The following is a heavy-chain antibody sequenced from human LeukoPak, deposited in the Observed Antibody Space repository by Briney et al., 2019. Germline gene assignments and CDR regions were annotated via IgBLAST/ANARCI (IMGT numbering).Heavy chain of an antibody. V-gene: IGHV3-23*01. CDR3: ARTAWNYFGSGNYYAPDY. D-gene: IGHD3-10*01. J-gene: IGHJ4*02. CDR1: GFTFSSYA. CDR2: ISGSGGST. Sequence: PGGSLRLSCAASGFTFSSYAMSWVRQAPGKGLEWVSAISGSGGSTYYADSVKGRFTIFRDNSKNTLYLQMNSLRVDDTAIYYCARTAWNYFGSGNYYAPDYWGQGTLVTVSS.